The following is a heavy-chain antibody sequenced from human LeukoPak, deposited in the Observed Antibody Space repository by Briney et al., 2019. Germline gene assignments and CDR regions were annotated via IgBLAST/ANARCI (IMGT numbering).Heavy chain of an antibody. J-gene: IGHJ6*02. V-gene: IGHV4-59*01. Sequence: SETLSLTCTVSGGSISSYYWSWIRQPPGKGLEWIGYIYYSGSTNYNPSLKSRVTISVDTSKNQFSLKLSSVTAADTAVYYCARETDYYGMDVWGQGTTVIVSS. CDR1: GGSISSYY. CDR3: ARETDYYGMDV. CDR2: IYYSGST.